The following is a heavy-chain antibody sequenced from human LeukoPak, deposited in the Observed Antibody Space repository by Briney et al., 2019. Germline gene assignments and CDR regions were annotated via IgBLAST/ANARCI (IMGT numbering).Heavy chain of an antibody. D-gene: IGHD3-22*01. CDR1: GYTFTHYT. CDR2: INTNTGNP. CDR3: TGYDSSLP. J-gene: IGHJ4*02. Sequence: ASVNVSCKASGYTFTHYTMNWVRQAPGQGLEWMGWINTNTGNPTYAQGFTGRFVFSLDTSVSTAYLQISSLKAEDTAVYYCTGYDSSLPWGQGTLVIVSS. V-gene: IGHV7-4-1*02.